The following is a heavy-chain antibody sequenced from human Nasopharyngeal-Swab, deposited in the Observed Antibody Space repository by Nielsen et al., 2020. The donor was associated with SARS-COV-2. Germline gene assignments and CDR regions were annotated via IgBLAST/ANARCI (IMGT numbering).Heavy chain of an antibody. J-gene: IGHJ3*02. CDR3: ARFLWDGSGRWEEGSDI. V-gene: IGHV1-2*06. Sequence: ASVKVSCKASGYSFTAKYLHWVRQAPGQGLEWMGRINPDSGGTYYAQKFQGRVTMTRDTSISTAYMELRRLRSDDTAAYYCARFLWDGSGRWEEGSDIWGQGTMVTVSS. D-gene: IGHD3-22*01. CDR2: INPDSGGT. CDR1: GYSFTAKY.